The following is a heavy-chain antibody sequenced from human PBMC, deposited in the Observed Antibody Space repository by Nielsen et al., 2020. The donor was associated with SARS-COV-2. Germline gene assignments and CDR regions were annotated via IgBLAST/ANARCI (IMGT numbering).Heavy chain of an antibody. D-gene: IGHD5-18*01. CDR3: ASYTAMAKYYFDY. CDR2: INHSGST. Sequence: SETLSLTCAVYGGSFSGYYWSWIRQPPGKGLEWIGEINHSGSTNYNPSLKSRVTISVDTSKNQFSLKLSSVTAADTAVYYCASYTAMAKYYFDYWGQGTLVTVSS. V-gene: IGHV4-34*01. J-gene: IGHJ4*02. CDR1: GGSFSGYY.